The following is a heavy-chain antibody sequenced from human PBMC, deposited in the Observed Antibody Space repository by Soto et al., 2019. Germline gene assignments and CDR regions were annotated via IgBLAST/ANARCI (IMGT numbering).Heavy chain of an antibody. J-gene: IGHJ4*02. CDR2: IYFNGSP. D-gene: IGHD3-9*01. Sequence: TLSLTCTVSGGSIKNYFWSWIRQPPGKGLEWIGYIYFNGSPHYNPSLKSRVTMSLDTSKNQFSLKLSSVTATDTAVYYCASYYDILTGSYKLDSWGQGTLVTVSS. CDR3: ASYYDILTGSYKLDS. V-gene: IGHV4-59*01. CDR1: GGSIKNYF.